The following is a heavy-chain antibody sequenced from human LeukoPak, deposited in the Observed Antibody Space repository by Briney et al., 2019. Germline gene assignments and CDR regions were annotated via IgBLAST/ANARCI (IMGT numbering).Heavy chain of an antibody. CDR2: INHSGST. V-gene: IGHV4-34*01. D-gene: IGHD2-2*01. J-gene: IGHJ6*03. CDR3: ASESRCSSTSCSPYYYYYMDV. CDR1: GGSFSGYY. Sequence: SETLSLTCAVYGGSFSGYYWSWIRQPPGKGLEWIGEINHSGSTNYNPSLKSRVTISVDTSKNQFSLKLSSVTAADTAVYYCASESRCSSTSCSPYYYYYMDVWGKGTTVTVSS.